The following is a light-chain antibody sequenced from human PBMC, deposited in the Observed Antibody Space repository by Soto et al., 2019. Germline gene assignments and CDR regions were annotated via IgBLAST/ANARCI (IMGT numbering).Light chain of an antibody. J-gene: IGLJ1*01. CDR1: SSDVGGYNY. CDR3: CSYAGSYSYV. V-gene: IGLV2-11*01. Sequence: QSALTQPRSVSGSPGQSVAISCTGTSSDVGGYNYVSWYQQHPGKAPKLIIYDVTKRPSGVPDRFSGSSSGNTASLTISGPQAEDDAHYFCCSYAGSYSYVFGTGTKVTVL. CDR2: DVT.